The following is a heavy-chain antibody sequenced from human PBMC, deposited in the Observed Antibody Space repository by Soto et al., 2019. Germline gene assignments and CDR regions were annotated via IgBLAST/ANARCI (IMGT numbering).Heavy chain of an antibody. V-gene: IGHV2-5*02. CDR1: GFSLSTSEVG. D-gene: IGHD6-13*01. CDR3: VHRAGLGGNSWLPGH. CDR2: LYWDDDK. J-gene: IGHJ4*02. Sequence: QITLKESGPTLVKPTQTLTLTCTFSGFSLSTSEVGVGWIRQPPGKALEWLALLYWDDDKRYNPSLKSRLTIPKDTSKNQVVLTLPNMDPVDTATYYCVHRAGLGGNSWLPGHWGQGTPVTVSS.